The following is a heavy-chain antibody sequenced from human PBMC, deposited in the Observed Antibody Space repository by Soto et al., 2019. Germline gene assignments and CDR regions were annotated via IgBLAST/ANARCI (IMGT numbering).Heavy chain of an antibody. CDR1: GYTFTSYG. J-gene: IGHJ4*02. D-gene: IGHD6-19*01. CDR3: ARDRKDMSVAGFDS. CDR2: VSANSGDT. V-gene: IGHV1-18*01. Sequence: ASVKVSCKPSGYTFTSYGISWVRQAPGQGLEWMGWVSANSGDTNYAQKFLGRDTMTTDTSTRTVYMELRSLRSDDTAIYFCARDRKDMSVAGFDSWGQGTLVTVSS.